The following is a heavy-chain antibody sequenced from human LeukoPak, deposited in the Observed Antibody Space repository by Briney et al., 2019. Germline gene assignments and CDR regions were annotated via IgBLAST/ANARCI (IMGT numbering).Heavy chain of an antibody. CDR1: GFTFSGYG. V-gene: IGHV3-33*01. J-gene: IGHJ4*02. Sequence: GGSLRLSCAASGFTFSGYGMHWVRQAPGKGLEWVAVIWYDGSNKYYADSVKGRFTISRDNSKNTLYLQMNSLRAEDTAVYYCARDGEYSSSSDYFDYWGQGTLVTVSS. CDR3: ARDGEYSSSSDYFDY. D-gene: IGHD6-6*01. CDR2: IWYDGSNK.